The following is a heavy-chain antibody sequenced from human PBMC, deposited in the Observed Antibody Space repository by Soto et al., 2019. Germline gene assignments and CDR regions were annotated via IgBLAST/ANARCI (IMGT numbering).Heavy chain of an antibody. J-gene: IGHJ6*02. Sequence: QLQLQESGSGLVKPSQTLSLTCAVSGGSISSGGYSWSWIRQPPGKGLEWIGYIYHSGSTYYNPSLKSRVTISVDRSKNQFSLKLSSVTAADTAVYYCARGGDSSSWYKDYYYYGMDVWGQGTTVTVSS. V-gene: IGHV4-30-2*01. D-gene: IGHD6-13*01. CDR3: ARGGDSSSWYKDYYYYGMDV. CDR2: IYHSGST. CDR1: GGSISSGGYS.